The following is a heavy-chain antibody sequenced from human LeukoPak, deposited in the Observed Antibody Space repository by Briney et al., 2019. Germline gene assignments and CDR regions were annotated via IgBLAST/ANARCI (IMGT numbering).Heavy chain of an antibody. Sequence: SETLSLTCTVSGDSIRSSNYYWGWIRQPPGKGLEWIGSVYYSGSTYYKSSLKSRVTISVDTSKNQFSLKLSSVTAADTAIYYCATAHLTVSFFDFWGQGTLVAVSS. CDR3: ATAHLTVSFFDF. D-gene: IGHD5/OR15-5a*01. J-gene: IGHJ4*02. V-gene: IGHV4-39*01. CDR2: VYYSGST. CDR1: GDSIRSSNYY.